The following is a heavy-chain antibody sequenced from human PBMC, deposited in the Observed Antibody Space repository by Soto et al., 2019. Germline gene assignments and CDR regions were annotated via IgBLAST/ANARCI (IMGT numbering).Heavy chain of an antibody. CDR2: TYYTADT. V-gene: IGHV4-59*01. CDR3: ADSKNRELSFDY. J-gene: IGHJ4*02. Sequence: PSETLSLTCTVSGVSIRSYFWSWIRQPPGKGLEWIGSTYYTADTKYSPSLESRATISADPSKKQFSLRLSPVTAADTALYYCADSKNRELSFDYWGQGALVTVSS. D-gene: IGHD1-7*01. CDR1: GVSIRSYF.